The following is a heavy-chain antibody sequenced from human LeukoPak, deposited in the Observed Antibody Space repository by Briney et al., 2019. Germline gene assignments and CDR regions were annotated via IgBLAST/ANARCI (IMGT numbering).Heavy chain of an antibody. Sequence: PSETLSLTCAVYGGSFSGYYWSWIRQPPGKGLEWIGEINHSGSTNYNPSIKSRVTISVDTSKNQFSLKLSSVTAADTAVYYCARGPITMVRGVIRKFDPWGQGTLVTVSS. J-gene: IGHJ5*02. CDR3: ARGPITMVRGVIRKFDP. D-gene: IGHD3-10*01. CDR2: INHSGST. V-gene: IGHV4-34*01. CDR1: GGSFSGYY.